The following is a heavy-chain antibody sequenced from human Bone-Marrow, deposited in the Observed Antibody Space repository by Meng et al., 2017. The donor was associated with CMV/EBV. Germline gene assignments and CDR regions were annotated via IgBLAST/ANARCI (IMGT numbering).Heavy chain of an antibody. V-gene: IGHV4-59*01. CDR3: SRAPYGGHGGHYVDY. J-gene: IGHJ4*02. Sequence: SETLSLTCTASGGSISSYYWSWIRQPPGNRLEWIGYVYYSGSTNYNPSLKNRVTISVDKSKNRFLLKLIHLTAADTAVYYCSRAPYGGHGGHYVDYWGPGTLVTVSS. CDR2: VYYSGST. D-gene: IGHD4-23*01. CDR1: GGSISSYY.